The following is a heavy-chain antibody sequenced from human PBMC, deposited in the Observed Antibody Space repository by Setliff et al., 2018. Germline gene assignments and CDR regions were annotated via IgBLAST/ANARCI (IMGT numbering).Heavy chain of an antibody. V-gene: IGHV3-23*01. D-gene: IGHD6-6*01. Sequence: PGGSLRLSCAASGFTFSRNGMNWVRQAPGKGLEWVSAITDDGGTTHYAGSVKGRFTIARDNSNSTLYLQMNSLRVEDTALYYCAKSSGSSSSTNLEYLGPGTLVTVSS. J-gene: IGHJ4*02. CDR2: ITDDGGTT. CDR3: AKSSGSSSSTNLEY. CDR1: GFTFSRNG.